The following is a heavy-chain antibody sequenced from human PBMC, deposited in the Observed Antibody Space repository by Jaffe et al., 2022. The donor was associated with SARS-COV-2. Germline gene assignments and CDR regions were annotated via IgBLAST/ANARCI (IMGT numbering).Heavy chain of an antibody. CDR2: IYYSGST. J-gene: IGHJ6*02. V-gene: IGHV4-59*01. CDR3: ARYGDRARRGNYYYYYGMDV. D-gene: IGHD6-6*01. Sequence: QVQLQESGPGLVKPSETLSLTCTVSGGSISSYYWSWIRQPPGKGLEWIGYIYYSGSTNYNPSLKSRVTISVDTSKNQFSLKLSSVTAADTAVYYCARYGDRARRGNYYYYYGMDVWGQGTTVTVSS. CDR1: GGSISSYY.